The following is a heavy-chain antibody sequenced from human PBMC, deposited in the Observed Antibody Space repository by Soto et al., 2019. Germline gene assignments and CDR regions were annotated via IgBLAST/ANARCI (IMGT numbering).Heavy chain of an antibody. D-gene: IGHD1-26*01. CDR1: GGSISGYY. J-gene: IGHJ6*02. Sequence: PSETLSLTCSVSGGSISGYYWTWIRQPRGKGLEWIGYVHYSGTTSYNPSLKSRVTISVDTSKNQFSLKVRSVSAADAAVYYCARRGTGSYPYNSGMDVWGRGTTVTVSS. CDR2: VHYSGTT. CDR3: ARRGTGSYPYNSGMDV. V-gene: IGHV4-59*01.